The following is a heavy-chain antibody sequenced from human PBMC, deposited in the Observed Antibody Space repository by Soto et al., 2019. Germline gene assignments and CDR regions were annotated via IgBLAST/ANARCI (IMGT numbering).Heavy chain of an antibody. Sequence: SETLSLTCTVSGGSISSGGYYWSWIRQHPGKGLEWIGYIYYSGSTYYNPSLKSRVTISVDTSKNQFSLKLSSVTAADTAVYYCARGVLQDIVLMVYAILDAFDIWGQGTMVTVSS. CDR2: IYYSGST. CDR3: ARGVLQDIVLMVYAILDAFDI. J-gene: IGHJ3*02. CDR1: GGSISSGGYY. D-gene: IGHD2-8*01. V-gene: IGHV4-31*03.